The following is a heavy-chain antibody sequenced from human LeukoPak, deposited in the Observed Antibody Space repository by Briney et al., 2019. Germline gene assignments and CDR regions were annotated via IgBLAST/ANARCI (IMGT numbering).Heavy chain of an antibody. CDR2: ISSSCSYI. J-gene: IGHJ6*02. Sequence: PGGSLRLSCAASGFTFSNYWMSWVRQAPGKGLEWVSSISSSCSYIYYADSVKGRFTISRDNAKNSLYLQMNSLRAEDTAVYYCARDPVDIMIVPYGGGMDVWGQGTTVTVSS. CDR3: ARDPVDIMIVPYGGGMDV. V-gene: IGHV3-21*01. D-gene: IGHD3-22*01. CDR1: GFTFSNYW.